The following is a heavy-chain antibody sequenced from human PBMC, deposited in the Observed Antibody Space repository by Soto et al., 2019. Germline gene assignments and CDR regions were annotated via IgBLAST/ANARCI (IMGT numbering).Heavy chain of an antibody. CDR2: ISSSGTTI. D-gene: IGHD6-13*01. CDR1: EFTFSSYE. Sequence: GGSLRLSCVASEFTFSSYEMNWVRQAPGKGLEWVSYISSSGTTIYYTDSVKGRFTISRDNAKKSLYLQMNSLRAEDTAVYYCVRFGGAAAGPGDYWGQGTLVTVAS. CDR3: VRFGGAAAGPGDY. J-gene: IGHJ4*02. V-gene: IGHV3-48*03.